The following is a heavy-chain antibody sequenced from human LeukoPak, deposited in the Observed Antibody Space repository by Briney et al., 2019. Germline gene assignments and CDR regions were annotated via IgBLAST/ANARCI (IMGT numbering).Heavy chain of an antibody. CDR1: GFTFSSYG. D-gene: IGHD2-15*01. CDR3: ARESFRMRESKTWFDP. CDR2: ISSSSSYI. Sequence: GGSLRLSCAASGFTFSSYGMHWVRQAPGKGLEWVSSISSSSSYIYYADSVKGRFTISRDNAKNSLYLQVNSLRAEDTAVYYCARESFRMRESKTWFDPWGQGTLVTVSS. J-gene: IGHJ5*02. V-gene: IGHV3-21*01.